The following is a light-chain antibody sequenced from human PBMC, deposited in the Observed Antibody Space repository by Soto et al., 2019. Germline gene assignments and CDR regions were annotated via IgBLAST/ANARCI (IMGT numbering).Light chain of an antibody. Sequence: DIQMTQSPSSLSASVGDRVTITCRPGKALGKDLGCYQQRQGKAPKRLIYAASSLQIGVPSRFSGSGSGTEFTLTISSLQPEDFATYYCLQHNSYPWTFGQGTKVEIK. V-gene: IGKV1-17*01. CDR2: AAS. J-gene: IGKJ1*01. CDR1: KALGKD. CDR3: LQHNSYPWT.